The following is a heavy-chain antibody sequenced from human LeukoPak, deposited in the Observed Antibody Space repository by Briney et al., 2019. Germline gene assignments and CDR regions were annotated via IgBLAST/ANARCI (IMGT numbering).Heavy chain of an antibody. D-gene: IGHD3-10*01. CDR2: ISPSGHST. Sequence: PGGSLRLSCAASGFTFSSYTMNWVRQAAGKGLEWASSISPSGHSTWHADSVKGRFTISRDNAKNSVYLQMTNLRVDDTAVYYCGRDFLGESGAGGPWGQGILVNVSS. V-gene: IGHV3-21*01. CDR1: GFTFSSYT. CDR3: GRDFLGESGAGGP. J-gene: IGHJ5*02.